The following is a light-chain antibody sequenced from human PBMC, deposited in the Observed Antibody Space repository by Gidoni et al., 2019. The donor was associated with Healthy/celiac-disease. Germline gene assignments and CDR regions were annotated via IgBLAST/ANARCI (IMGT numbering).Light chain of an antibody. CDR3: VLDMGSGIWV. V-gene: IGLV8-61*01. CDR2: NPN. Sequence: QTVVTQEPSFSVSPGGTVTLTCGLRSGSVSTSYYPSWYQQHQGQAPRPLIYNPNTRSSGVPDRFSGSILGNKAALTITGAQADDESDYYCVLDMGSGIWVFGGGTKLTVL. J-gene: IGLJ3*02. CDR1: SGSVSTSYY.